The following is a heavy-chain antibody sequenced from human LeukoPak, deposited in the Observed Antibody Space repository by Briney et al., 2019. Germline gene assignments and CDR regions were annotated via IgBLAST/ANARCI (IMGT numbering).Heavy chain of an antibody. Sequence: GESLKISCKGSGYSFTSYWIGWVRQMPGRGLEWMGIIYPGDSDTRYSPSFQGQVTISADKSISTAYLQWSSLKASDTAMYYCARPGCYSSSWDRRGGPCYYFDYWGQGTLVTVSS. CDR3: ARPGCYSSSWDRRGGPCYYFDY. J-gene: IGHJ4*02. CDR2: IYPGDSDT. D-gene: IGHD6-13*01. CDR1: GYSFTSYW. V-gene: IGHV5-51*01.